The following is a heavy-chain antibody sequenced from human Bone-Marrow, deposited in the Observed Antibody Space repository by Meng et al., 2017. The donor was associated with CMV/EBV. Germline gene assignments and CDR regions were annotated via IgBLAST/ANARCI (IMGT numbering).Heavy chain of an antibody. Sequence: ASVKVSCKASGYTFTGYYMHWVRQAPGQGLEWMGWINPNSGGTNYAQKFQGRVTMTRDTSISTAYMELSRLRSDDTAVYYCARGLSMTILGVVIASDAFDIWGQGTMVTVPS. CDR2: INPNSGGT. CDR1: GYTFTGYY. J-gene: IGHJ3*02. D-gene: IGHD3-3*01. CDR3: ARGLSMTILGVVIASDAFDI. V-gene: IGHV1-2*02.